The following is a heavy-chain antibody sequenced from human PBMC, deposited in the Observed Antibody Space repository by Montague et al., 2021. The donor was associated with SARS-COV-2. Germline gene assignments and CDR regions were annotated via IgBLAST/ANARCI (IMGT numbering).Heavy chain of an antibody. CDR2: IYYSGST. V-gene: IGHV4-59*08. CDR3: ARGQLWFDY. Sequence: SETLSLTRTVSGDSISSYYWSWIRQSPGKGLEWIGYIYYSGSTNYNPSLKSRVTISVDTSKNQFSLKLRSVTAADTAVYYCARGQLWFDYWGQGTLVTVSS. D-gene: IGHD5-18*01. J-gene: IGHJ4*02. CDR1: GDSISSYY.